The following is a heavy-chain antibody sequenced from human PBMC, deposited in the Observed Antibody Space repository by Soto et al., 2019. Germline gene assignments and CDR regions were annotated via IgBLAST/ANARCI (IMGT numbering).Heavy chain of an antibody. V-gene: IGHV4-38-2*01. J-gene: IGHJ4*02. Sequence: SETLSLTCAVSGYSIASGYYWAWIRQSPGKGLEWIGSIYHAGSVYYNPSLNSRVAVSLDTSKNHFSLELRSVTAADTAVYFCARVGAGGSSSTHHDYWGPGALVTVSS. CDR2: IYHAGSV. CDR3: ARVGAGGSSSTHHDY. D-gene: IGHD6-6*01. CDR1: GYSIASGYY.